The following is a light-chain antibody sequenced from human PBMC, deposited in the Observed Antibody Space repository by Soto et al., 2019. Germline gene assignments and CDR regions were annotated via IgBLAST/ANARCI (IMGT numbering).Light chain of an antibody. V-gene: IGKV1-5*01. CDR3: QQYNSYSPTT. J-gene: IGKJ1*01. CDR2: DAS. Sequence: DIQLTQSPSFLSASVGDRVTITCRASQSINYWLAWYQQKPGKAPKLLIYDASILESGVPSRFSGRGSGTEFTLTISSLQPDDFATYYCQQYNSYSPTTYGQGTKVDIK. CDR1: QSINYW.